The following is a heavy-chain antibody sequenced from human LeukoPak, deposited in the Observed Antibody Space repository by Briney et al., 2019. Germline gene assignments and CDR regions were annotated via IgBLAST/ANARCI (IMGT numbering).Heavy chain of an antibody. D-gene: IGHD3-16*01. CDR1: GFTFRNSW. V-gene: IGHV3-7*04. CDR3: ARWTYASDGSGY. J-gene: IGHJ4*02. CDR2: INHDGTRE. Sequence: GGSLRLSCAASGFTFRNSWMTWVRQAPGKGLEWVANINHDGTREYYVDSVEGRFTISRDNAKNSLYLQMNSLRAEDTAVYYCARWTYASDGSGYWGQGTLVTVSS.